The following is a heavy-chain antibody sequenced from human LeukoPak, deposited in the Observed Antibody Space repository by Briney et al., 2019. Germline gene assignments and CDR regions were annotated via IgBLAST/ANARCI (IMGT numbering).Heavy chain of an antibody. CDR1: GFTFSSYA. V-gene: IGHV3-23*01. CDR2: ISGSGGST. CDR3: ARDGKYYYDSSGVPLDY. D-gene: IGHD3-22*01. Sequence: PGGSLRLSCAASGFTFSSYAMSWVRQAPGKGLEWVSAISGSGGSTYYADSVKGRFTISRDNSKNTLYLQMNSLRAEDTAVYYCARDGKYYYDSSGVPLDYWGQGTLVTVSS. J-gene: IGHJ4*02.